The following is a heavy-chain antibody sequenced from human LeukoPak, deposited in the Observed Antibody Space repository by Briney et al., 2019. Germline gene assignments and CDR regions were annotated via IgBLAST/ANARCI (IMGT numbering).Heavy chain of an antibody. D-gene: IGHD4-17*01. CDR1: GFTFNNAW. V-gene: IGHV3-15*01. Sequence: VGSLRLSCAGSGFTFNNAWMNWVRQTPEKGLEWIGRIKSNNDGGTTDYAAPVKGRFTISRDDSKNTMYLQINRLTTEDTAVYYCVTGYGDYRNYYNGMDVWGQGTTVIVSS. J-gene: IGHJ6*02. CDR2: IKSNNDGGTT. CDR3: VTGYGDYRNYYNGMDV.